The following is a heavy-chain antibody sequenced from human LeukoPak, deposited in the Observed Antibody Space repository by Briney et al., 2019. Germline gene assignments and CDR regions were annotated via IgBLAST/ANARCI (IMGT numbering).Heavy chain of an antibody. CDR3: ARGSGLRYFDWLPSHYYYYYMDV. CDR2: IYYSGST. J-gene: IGHJ6*03. D-gene: IGHD3-9*01. Sequence: SETLSLTCAVYGGSFSGYYWSWIRQPPGKGLEWIGSIYYSGSTNYNPSLKSRVTISVDTSKNQFSLKLSSVTAADTAVYYCARGSGLRYFDWLPSHYYYYYMDVWGKGTTVTVSS. V-gene: IGHV4-34*01. CDR1: GGSFSGYY.